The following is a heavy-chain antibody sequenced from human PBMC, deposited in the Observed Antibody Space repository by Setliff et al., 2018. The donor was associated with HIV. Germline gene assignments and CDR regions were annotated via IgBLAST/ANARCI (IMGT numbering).Heavy chain of an antibody. CDR1: GGSITSGSDY. CDR2: IHVSGTT. Sequence: SETLSLTCTVSGGSITSGSDYWSWIRQPAGEGLEWIGHIHVSGTTNYNPSLKSRVTISIDTSKHQFSLKLTSVTAADTALYYCARQMPGVRGVIVASIDYWGQGTLVTVSS. D-gene: IGHD3-10*01. J-gene: IGHJ4*02. CDR3: ARQMPGVRGVIVASIDY. V-gene: IGHV4-61*09.